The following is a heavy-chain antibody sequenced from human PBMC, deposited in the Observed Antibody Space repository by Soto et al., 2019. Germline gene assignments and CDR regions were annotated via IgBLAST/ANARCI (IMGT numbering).Heavy chain of an antibody. CDR1: GGSISSYY. J-gene: IGHJ6*02. V-gene: IGHV4-59*01. Sequence: SSETLSLTCTVSGGSISSYYWSWIRQPPGKGLEWIGYIYYSGSTNYNPSLKSRVTISVDTSKNQFSLKLSSVTAADTAVYYCARGDYYYYYGMDVWGQGTTVTVSS. CDR2: IYYSGST. CDR3: ARGDYYYYYGMDV.